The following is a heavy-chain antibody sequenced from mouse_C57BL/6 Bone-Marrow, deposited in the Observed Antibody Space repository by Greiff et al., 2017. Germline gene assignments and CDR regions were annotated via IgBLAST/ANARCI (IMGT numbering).Heavy chain of an antibody. V-gene: IGHV5-4*03. CDR3: ARGGGTRRYYFDY. Sequence: EVKLVESGGGLVKPGGSLKLSCAASGFTFSSYAMSWVRQTPEKRLEWVATISDGGSYTYYPDNVKGRFTISRDNAKNNLYLQMSHLKSEDTAMYYCARGGGTRRYYFDYWGQGTTLTVSS. J-gene: IGHJ2*01. CDR2: ISDGGSYT. D-gene: IGHD1-1*01. CDR1: GFTFSSYA.